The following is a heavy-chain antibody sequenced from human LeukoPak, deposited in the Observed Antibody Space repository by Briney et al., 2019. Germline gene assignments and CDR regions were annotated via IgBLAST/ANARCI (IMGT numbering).Heavy chain of an antibody. CDR1: GFTFSSYS. V-gene: IGHV3-21*01. Sequence: GGSLRLSCAASGFTFSSYSMNWVRQAPGKGLEWVSSISSSSSYIYYADSVKGRFTISRDNAKNSLYLQMNSQRAEDTAVYYCARDVPYGGDVGYWGQGTLVTVSS. D-gene: IGHD4-23*01. CDR2: ISSSSSYI. J-gene: IGHJ4*02. CDR3: ARDVPYGGDVGY.